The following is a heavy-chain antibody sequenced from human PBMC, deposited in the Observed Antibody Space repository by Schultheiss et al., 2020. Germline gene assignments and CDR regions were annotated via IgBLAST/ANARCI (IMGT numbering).Heavy chain of an antibody. CDR3: ARDLQRPSENIKNDAFDI. Sequence: GGSLRLSCAASGFTFSSYGMHWVRQAPGKGLEWVAIIKTDGSEEYYGDSVKGRFTISRDNSKNTLYLQMNSLRAEDTAVYYCARDLQRPSENIKNDAFDIWGQGTMVTV. CDR2: IKTDGSEE. V-gene: IGHV3-33*01. CDR1: GFTFSSYG. J-gene: IGHJ3*02. D-gene: IGHD5-24*01.